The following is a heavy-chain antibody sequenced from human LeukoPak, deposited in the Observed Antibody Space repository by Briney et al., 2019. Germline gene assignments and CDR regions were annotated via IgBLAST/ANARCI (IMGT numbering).Heavy chain of an antibody. CDR2: INTDGSST. D-gene: IGHD1-26*01. CDR1: GFTFSSYW. CDR3: ARGGSPPEALGDAFGI. J-gene: IGHJ3*02. V-gene: IGHV3-74*01. Sequence: GGSLRLSCAASGFTFSSYWIHWVRQGPGKGLVWVSRINTDGSSTIYADSVKGRFTISRDNAKYTLYLQMNSLRAEDTAVYYCARGGSPPEALGDAFGIWGRGTMVTVSS.